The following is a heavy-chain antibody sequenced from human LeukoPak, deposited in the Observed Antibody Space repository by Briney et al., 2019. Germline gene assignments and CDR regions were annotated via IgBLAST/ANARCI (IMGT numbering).Heavy chain of an antibody. CDR1: GDTLTELS. V-gene: IGHV1-24*01. CDR2: FDPEDGET. CDR3: ATDRVATGLIDY. D-gene: IGHD5-12*01. J-gene: IGHJ4*02. Sequence: ASVKVSCKVSGDTLTELSMHWVRQAPGKGLEWMGGFDPEDGETIYAQKFQGRVTMTEDTSTDTAYMELSSLRSEDTAVYYCATDRVATGLIDYWGQGTLVTVSS.